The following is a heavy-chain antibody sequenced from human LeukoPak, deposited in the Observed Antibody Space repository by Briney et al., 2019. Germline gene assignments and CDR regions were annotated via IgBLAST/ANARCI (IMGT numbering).Heavy chain of an antibody. D-gene: IGHD3-16*02. V-gene: IGHV4-4*09. CDR3: ARHIGGGIEDMDV. Sequence: PSVTLSLTCTVSGGSIGTYYWSWDRQSPGTGLEWIGYIYVTGTRYNPYLQSRVTISVDRSRNQFFLKMTSVTAADTAVYYCARHIGGGIEDMDVWGRGTKVTVSS. CDR1: GGSIGTYY. J-gene: IGHJ6*03. CDR2: IYVTGT.